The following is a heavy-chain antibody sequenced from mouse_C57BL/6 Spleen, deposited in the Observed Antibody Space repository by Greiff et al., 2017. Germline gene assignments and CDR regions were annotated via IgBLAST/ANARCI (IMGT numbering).Heavy chain of an antibody. D-gene: IGHD1-1*01. Sequence: EVQLQQSGPELVKPGASVKISCKASGYTFTDYYMNWVKQSHGKSLEWIGDINPNNGGTSYNQKFKGKATLTVDKSSSTAYMELRSLTSEDSAVYYCARRAPITTVVDYWGQGTTLTVSS. CDR2: INPNNGGT. V-gene: IGHV1-26*01. CDR3: ARRAPITTVVDY. J-gene: IGHJ2*01. CDR1: GYTFTDYY.